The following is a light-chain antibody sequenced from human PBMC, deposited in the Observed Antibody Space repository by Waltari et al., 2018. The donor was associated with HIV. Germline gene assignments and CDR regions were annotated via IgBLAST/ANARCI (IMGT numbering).Light chain of an antibody. CDR3: SSYTSSSTVV. CDR2: EVS. Sequence: QSALTQPASVSGSPGQSITISCTGTRSDVGAYNNVSWSPQPPTNAPKLMIYEVSNRPSGVSNRFSGSKSGNTASLTISGLQAEDEADYYCSSYTSSSTVVFGGGTKLTVL. CDR1: RSDVGAYNN. V-gene: IGLV2-14*01. J-gene: IGLJ2*01.